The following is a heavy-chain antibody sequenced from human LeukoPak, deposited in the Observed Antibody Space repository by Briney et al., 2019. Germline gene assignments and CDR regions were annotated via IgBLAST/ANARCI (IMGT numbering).Heavy chain of an antibody. CDR3: ARAILTPFDY. D-gene: IGHD5-24*01. V-gene: IGHV1-2*02. Sequence: ASVKVSCKVSGYILTELSMHWVRQAPGQGLEWMGWINPNSGGTNYAQKFQGRVTMTRDTSISTAYMELSRLRSDDTAVYYCARAILTPFDYWGQGTLVTVSS. J-gene: IGHJ4*02. CDR2: INPNSGGT. CDR1: GYILTELS.